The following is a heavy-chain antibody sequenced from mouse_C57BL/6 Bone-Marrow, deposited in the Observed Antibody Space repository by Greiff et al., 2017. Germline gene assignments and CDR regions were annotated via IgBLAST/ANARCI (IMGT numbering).Heavy chain of an antibody. J-gene: IGHJ4*01. Sequence: EVQLQQSVAELVRPGASVKLSCTASGFNIKNTYMNWVKQRPEQGLEWIGGVDPENGNTKYAPKFQGKATITADTSSNTAYLQLSSLTSEATAFYYCARAGESYWGQGTSVTVSS. CDR1: GFNIKNTY. CDR2: VDPENGNT. CDR3: ARAGESY. V-gene: IGHV14-3*01.